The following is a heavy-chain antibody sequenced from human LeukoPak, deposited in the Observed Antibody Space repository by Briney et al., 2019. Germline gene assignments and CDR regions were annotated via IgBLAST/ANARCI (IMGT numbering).Heavy chain of an antibody. V-gene: IGHV3-7*01. Sequence: GGSLRLSCAASGFTFSSYGMHWVRQAPGKGLEWLANIRQDGSDNYYADSVKGRFTFSRDNARNSLFLQMNSLRADDTAVYYCARVGGTSWYLDYWGQGTQVTVSS. CDR2: IRQDGSDN. J-gene: IGHJ4*02. D-gene: IGHD4-23*01. CDR1: GFTFSSYG. CDR3: ARVGGTSWYLDY.